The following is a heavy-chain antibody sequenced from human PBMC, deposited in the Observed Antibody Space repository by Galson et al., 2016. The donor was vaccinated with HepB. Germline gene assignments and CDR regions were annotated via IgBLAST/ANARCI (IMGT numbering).Heavy chain of an antibody. CDR3: ARDFGDYFTPWYYYFGMDV. CDR1: GFTFSRYA. Sequence: SLRLSCAASGFTFSRYAMTWVRQAPGKGLEWVSDTSGSGGSTNYADSVKGRFTISRDNSKNTLYLQMNSLRAEDTAVYYCARDFGDYFTPWYYYFGMDVWGQGTTGTVSS. D-gene: IGHD4-17*01. V-gene: IGHV3-23*01. J-gene: IGHJ6*02. CDR2: TSGSGGST.